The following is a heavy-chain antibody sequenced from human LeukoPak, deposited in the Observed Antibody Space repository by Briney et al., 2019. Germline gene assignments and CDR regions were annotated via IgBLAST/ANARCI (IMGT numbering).Heavy chain of an antibody. CDR1: NFVFSDYY. D-gene: IGHD3-10*01. CDR3: AREMDGEYGSGTFYDL. J-gene: IGHJ5*02. Sequence: GGSLRLSCAASNFVFSDYYMTWVRQAPGKGLQWVSYISSGGDSIYYADSVRGRFTISRDNAKNSLYLQMNSLRADDKAVYYCAREMDGEYGSGTFYDLWGQGNMVTVSS. V-gene: IGHV3-11*01. CDR2: ISSGGDSI.